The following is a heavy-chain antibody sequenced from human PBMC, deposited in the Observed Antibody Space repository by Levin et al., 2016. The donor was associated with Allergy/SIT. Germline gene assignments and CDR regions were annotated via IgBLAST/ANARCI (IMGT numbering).Heavy chain of an antibody. Sequence: LRLSCTVSGGSISSGGYYWSWIRQHPGKGLEWIGYIYYSGSTYYNPSPKSRVTISVDTSKNQFSLKLSSVTAADTAVYYCASQTRYSGYDYYFDYWGQGTLVTVSS. J-gene: IGHJ4*02. CDR1: GGSISSGGYY. V-gene: IGHV4-31*03. CDR3: ASQTRYSGYDYYFDY. D-gene: IGHD5-12*01. CDR2: IYYSGST.